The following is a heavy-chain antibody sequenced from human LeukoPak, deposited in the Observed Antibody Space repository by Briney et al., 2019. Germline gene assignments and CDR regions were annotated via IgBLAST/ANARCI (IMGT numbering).Heavy chain of an antibody. V-gene: IGHV1-2*02. D-gene: IGHD4-23*01. J-gene: IGHJ2*01. CDR2: INPNSGDT. CDR3: ARHPGKVTNDWYFDL. Sequence: ASVKVSCKASGYTFTGYYLHWVRQAPGQGLEWMGWINPNSGDTNYAPKFQGRVTMTRDTSITTAYMELSRLSPDDTAVYYCARHPGKVTNDWYFDLWGRGTLVTVSS. CDR1: GYTFTGYY.